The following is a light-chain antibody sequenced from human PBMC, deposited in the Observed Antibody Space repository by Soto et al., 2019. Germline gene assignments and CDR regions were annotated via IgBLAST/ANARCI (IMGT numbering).Light chain of an antibody. CDR3: QQYGVSPRT. Sequence: EIVLTQSPATLSLSAGERAALSCRASQDVTGNLVAWYQQRPGQAPRLLIYGTSARATGLPDRFTGSGGGTAFTLTINRLEPEDFAVYYCQQYGVSPRTFGQGTKVDNK. CDR1: QDVTGNL. CDR2: GTS. J-gene: IGKJ1*01. V-gene: IGKV3-20*01.